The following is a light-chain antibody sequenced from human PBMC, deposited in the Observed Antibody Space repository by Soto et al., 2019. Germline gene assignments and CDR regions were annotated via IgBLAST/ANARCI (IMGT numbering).Light chain of an antibody. CDR3: QQSFSTPFT. J-gene: IGKJ3*01. CDR2: AAS. V-gene: IGKV1-39*01. CDR1: QSISRY. Sequence: DIQMTQSPSSLSASVGDRVTITCRASQSISRYLNWYQQKPGKAPKLLIYAASSLQSGVPSRFSGCGSGTDFTLNISSLKPEDFATYFCQQSFSTPFTFGPGTKVDVK.